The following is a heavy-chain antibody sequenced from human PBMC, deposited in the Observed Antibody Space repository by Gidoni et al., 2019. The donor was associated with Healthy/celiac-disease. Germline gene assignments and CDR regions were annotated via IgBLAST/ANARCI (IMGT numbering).Heavy chain of an antibody. D-gene: IGHD3-9*01. Sequence: QVQLQESGPGLVKPSETLSLTCTVSGGSISSYYWSWIRQPPGKGLEWIGYIYYSGSTNYNPSLKSRVTISVDTSKNQFSLKLSSVTAADTAVYYCARHGAPYYDILTGYLDYWGQGTLVTVSS. CDR3: ARHGAPYYDILTGYLDY. CDR1: GGSISSYY. CDR2: IYYSGST. J-gene: IGHJ4*02. V-gene: IGHV4-59*08.